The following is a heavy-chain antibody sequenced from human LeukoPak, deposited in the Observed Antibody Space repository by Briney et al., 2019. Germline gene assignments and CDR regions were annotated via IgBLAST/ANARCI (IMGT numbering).Heavy chain of an antibody. CDR2: ITSSSETI. CDR3: ARRYCSSFGCYAYDY. Sequence: GGSLRLSRAASGFTFSSYVMNWVRQAPGKGLEWVSSITSSSETIYNADSVKGRFTISRDNTKNSLYLQMSSLRVEDTAVYFCARRYCSSFGCYAYDYWGQGTLVTVSS. D-gene: IGHD2-2*01. V-gene: IGHV3-21*01. J-gene: IGHJ4*02. CDR1: GFTFSSYV.